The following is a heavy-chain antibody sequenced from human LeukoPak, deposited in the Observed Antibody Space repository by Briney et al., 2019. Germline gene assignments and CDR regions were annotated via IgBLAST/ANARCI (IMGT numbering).Heavy chain of an antibody. CDR1: GFSLSTGRMC. D-gene: IGHD1-26*01. CDR3: ARIGDGSYVGAVDI. V-gene: IGHV2-70*01. J-gene: IGHJ3*02. Sequence: SGPTLVNPTQTLTLTCTFSGFSLSTGRMCMTWIRQPPGKALEWLALIAWDDHKYYSTSLKTRLTISKDTSKNQVVLTMTNMDPVDTATYYCARIGDGSYVGAVDIWGQGTMVTVSS. CDR2: IAWDDHK.